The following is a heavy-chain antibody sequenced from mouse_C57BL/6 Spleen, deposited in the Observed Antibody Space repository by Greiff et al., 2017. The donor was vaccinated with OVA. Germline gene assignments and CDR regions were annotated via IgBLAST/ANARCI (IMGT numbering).Heavy chain of an antibody. J-gene: IGHJ1*03. V-gene: IGHV1-52*01. D-gene: IGHD1-1*02. CDR3: ARLGRPYWYFDV. CDR2: IDPSDSET. CDR1: GYTFTSYW. Sequence: VQLQQPGAELVRPGSSVKLSCKASGYTFTSYWMHWVKQRPIQGLEWIGNIDPSDSETHYNQKFKDKATLTVDKSSSTAYIQLSSLTSEDSAVYYCARLGRPYWYFDVWGTGTTVTVSS.